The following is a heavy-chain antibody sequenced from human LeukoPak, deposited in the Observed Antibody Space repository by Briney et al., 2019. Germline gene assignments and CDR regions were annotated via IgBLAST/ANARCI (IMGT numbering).Heavy chain of an antibody. CDR3: AREGSYYGGNTPFDY. D-gene: IGHD4-23*01. V-gene: IGHV4-59*12. J-gene: IGHJ4*02. CDR1: GGSISSYY. CDR2: IYYSGST. Sequence: PSETLSLTCTVSGGSISSYYWSWIRQPPGKGLEWIGYIYYSGSTNYNPSLKSRVTISLDTSKNQFSLKLSSVTAADTAVYYCAREGSYYGGNTPFDYWGQGTLVTVSS.